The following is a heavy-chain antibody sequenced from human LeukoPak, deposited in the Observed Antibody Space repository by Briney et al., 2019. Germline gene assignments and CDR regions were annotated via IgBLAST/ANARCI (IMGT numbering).Heavy chain of an antibody. Sequence: ASVKVSCKASGYTFSGYYIHWVRQAPGQGLEWMGWINPNSGGTNYAQKFQGRVTMTRDTSISTAYMELRSLTSDDTAVYYCARVKDLDFWGQGTPVTVSS. V-gene: IGHV1-2*02. J-gene: IGHJ4*02. D-gene: IGHD2-15*01. CDR3: ARVKDLDF. CDR2: INPNSGGT. CDR1: GYTFSGYY.